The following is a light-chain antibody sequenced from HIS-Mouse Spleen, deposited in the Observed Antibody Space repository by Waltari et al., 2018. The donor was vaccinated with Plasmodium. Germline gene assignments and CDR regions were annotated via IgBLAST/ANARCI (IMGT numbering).Light chain of an antibody. CDR1: QGIRND. CDR2: AAS. V-gene: IGKV1-6*01. J-gene: IGKJ2*01. Sequence: AIQMTQSPSSLSASVGDRVTITCRASQGIRNDLGWYQQKPGKAPNLLISAASRLQSGVPSRFSGSVSCTDFTLTLSSLPPEDFATYYCLQDYNYPYTFGQGTKLEIK. CDR3: LQDYNYPYT.